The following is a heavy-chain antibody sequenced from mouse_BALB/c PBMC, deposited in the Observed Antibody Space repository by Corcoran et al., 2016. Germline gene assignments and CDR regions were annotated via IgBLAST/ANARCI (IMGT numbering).Heavy chain of an antibody. CDR3: ARGWLRRRDFDV. J-gene: IGHJ1*01. CDR2: IDPANGNT. CDR1: GFNIKDTY. D-gene: IGHD2-2*01. V-gene: IGHV14-3*02. Sequence: EVQLQQSGAELVKPGASVKLSCTASGFNIKDTYMHWVKQRPEQGLEWIGRIDPANGNTKYDPKFQGQATITADTSSNTAYLQLSSLTSEDTAVYYCARGWLRRRDFDVWGAGTTVTVSS.